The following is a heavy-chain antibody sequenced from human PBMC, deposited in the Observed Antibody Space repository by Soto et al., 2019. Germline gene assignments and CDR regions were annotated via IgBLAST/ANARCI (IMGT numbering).Heavy chain of an antibody. V-gene: IGHV1-3*01. CDR3: ARGGKYNWNRPRAAFDI. CDR1: GYTFTSYV. CDR2: INAGNGNT. J-gene: IGHJ3*02. D-gene: IGHD1-20*01. Sequence: ASVKVSCKASGYTFTSYVMHWVRNAPGQRLEWMGWINAGNGNTNYAQKLQGRVTMTTDTSTSTAYMELRSLRSDDTAVYYCARGGKYNWNRPRAAFDIWGQGTMVTVSS.